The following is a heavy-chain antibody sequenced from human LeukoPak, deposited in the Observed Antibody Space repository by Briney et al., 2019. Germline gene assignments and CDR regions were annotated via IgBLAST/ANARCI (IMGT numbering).Heavy chain of an antibody. J-gene: IGHJ4*02. D-gene: IGHD5-12*01. CDR1: DYSISTGYL. CDR3: ARDRGFSGNQYFDF. V-gene: IGHV4-38-2*02. Sequence: SETLSLTCGVSDYSISTGYLWGWIRQPPGEGLEWIATISPGGSTYYNPSLKSRLTISLDASKNQFSLKLSSVTATDTAVYYCARDRGFSGNQYFDFWGQGTLVTVSS. CDR2: ISPGGST.